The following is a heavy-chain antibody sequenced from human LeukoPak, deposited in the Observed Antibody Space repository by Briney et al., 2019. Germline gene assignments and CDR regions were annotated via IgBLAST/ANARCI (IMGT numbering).Heavy chain of an antibody. CDR3: AREGPRDSSGYYLDY. CDR2: INHSGST. Sequence: SETLSLTCTVSGGSISSYYWSWIRQPPGKGLEWIGEINHSGSTKYKPSLKSRVTISVDTSKKQVSLKLNSMTAADTAVYYCAREGPRDSSGYYLDYWGQGTLVTVSS. V-gene: IGHV4-34*01. J-gene: IGHJ4*02. CDR1: GGSISSYY. D-gene: IGHD3-22*01.